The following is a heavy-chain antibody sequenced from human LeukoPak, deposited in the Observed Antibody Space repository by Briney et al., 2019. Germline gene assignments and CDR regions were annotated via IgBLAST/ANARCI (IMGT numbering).Heavy chain of an antibody. D-gene: IGHD6-13*01. CDR1: GGSVSSGSYY. Sequence: PSETLSLTCTVSGGSVSSGSYYWSWIRRPPGKGLEWIGYIYYSGSTNYNPSLKSRVTISVDTSKNQFSLKLSSVTAADTAVYYCARCEPAYSSSWNAFDIWGQGTVVIVSS. J-gene: IGHJ3*02. V-gene: IGHV4-61*01. CDR2: IYYSGST. CDR3: ARCEPAYSSSWNAFDI.